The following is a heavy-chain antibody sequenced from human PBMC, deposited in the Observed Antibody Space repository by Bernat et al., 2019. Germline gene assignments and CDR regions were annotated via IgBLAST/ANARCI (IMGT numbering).Heavy chain of an antibody. V-gene: IGHV3-74*01. CDR2: INSDGSST. CDR3: ARVRVTIFGVVIGLDY. Sequence: EVQLVESGGGLVQPGGSLRLSCAASGFPFGSYWMHWVRQPQGKGLGWVSRINSDGSSTSYADPVKGRFTISRDNAKNTLYLQMNSLRAEDTAVYYCARVRVTIFGVVIGLDYWGQGTLVTVSS. CDR1: GFPFGSYW. D-gene: IGHD3-3*01. J-gene: IGHJ4*02.